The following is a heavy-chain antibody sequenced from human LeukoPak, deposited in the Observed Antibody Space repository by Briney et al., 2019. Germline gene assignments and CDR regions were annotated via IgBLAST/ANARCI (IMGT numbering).Heavy chain of an antibody. V-gene: IGHV3-48*03. D-gene: IGHD6-6*01. CDR3: VRTGSSSVDY. Sequence: GGYLRLSCAASGFTFSSYEMNWVRQAPGQGLEWVSYISSSGSTIYYADSVKGRFTISRDNAKNSLYLQMNSLRAEDTAVYYCVRTGSSSVDYWGQGTLVTVSS. J-gene: IGHJ4*02. CDR1: GFTFSSYE. CDR2: ISSSGSTI.